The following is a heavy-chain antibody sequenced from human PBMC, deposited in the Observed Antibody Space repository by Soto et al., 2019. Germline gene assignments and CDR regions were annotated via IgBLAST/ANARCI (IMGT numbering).Heavy chain of an antibody. D-gene: IGHD6-13*01. J-gene: IGHJ6*02. CDR3: AKALGADGSSWYSSGQYYYYYYGMDV. Sequence: GGSLRLSCAASGFTFDDYTMHWVRQAPGKGLEWVSLISWDGGSTYYADSVKGRFTISRDNSKNSLYLQMNSLRTEDTALYYCAKALGADGSSWYSSGQYYYYYYGMDVWGQGTTVTVSS. CDR1: GFTFDDYT. CDR2: ISWDGGST. V-gene: IGHV3-43*01.